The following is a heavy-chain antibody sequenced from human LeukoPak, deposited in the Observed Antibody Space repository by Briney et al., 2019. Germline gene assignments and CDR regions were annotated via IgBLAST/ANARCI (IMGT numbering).Heavy chain of an antibody. D-gene: IGHD3-22*01. V-gene: IGHV4-39*01. CDR2: IYYSGST. CDR3: ARHRTWLGYYYGMDV. J-gene: IGHJ6*02. Sequence: PSETLSLTCTVSGGSISSSSYYWGWIRQPPGKGLEWIGSIYYSGSTYYNPSLKSRVTISVDTSKNQFSLKLSSVTAADTAVYYCARHRTWLGYYYGMDVWGQGTTVTVSS. CDR1: GGSISSSSYY.